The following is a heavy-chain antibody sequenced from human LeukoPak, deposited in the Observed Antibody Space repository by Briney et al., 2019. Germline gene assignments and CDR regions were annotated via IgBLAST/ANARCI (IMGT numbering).Heavy chain of an antibody. D-gene: IGHD3-22*01. CDR1: GVTFSGYS. V-gene: IGHV3-21*01. Sequence: PGGSLRLSCAASGVTFSGYSMNWVRQAPGKRLEWVSSISSSSSYIYSADSVKGRFTISRDHAKNSLYLQMNSLRAEDTAVYYCARTGITMIVVASDYWGQGTLVCVS. CDR3: ARTGITMIVVASDY. J-gene: IGHJ4*02. CDR2: ISSSSSYI.